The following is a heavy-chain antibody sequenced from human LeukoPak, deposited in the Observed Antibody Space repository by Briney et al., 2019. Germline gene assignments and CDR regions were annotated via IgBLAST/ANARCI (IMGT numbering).Heavy chain of an antibody. CDR2: IYYSGST. V-gene: IGHV4-39*07. Sequence: PSETLSLTCTVSGGSISSSSYYWGWIRQPPGKGLEWIGSIYYSGSTYYNPSLKSRVTISVDTSKNQFSLRLSSVTAADTAVYYCARVEMATTHHFDYWGQGTLVTVSS. CDR1: GGSISSSSYY. CDR3: ARVEMATTHHFDY. J-gene: IGHJ4*02. D-gene: IGHD5-24*01.